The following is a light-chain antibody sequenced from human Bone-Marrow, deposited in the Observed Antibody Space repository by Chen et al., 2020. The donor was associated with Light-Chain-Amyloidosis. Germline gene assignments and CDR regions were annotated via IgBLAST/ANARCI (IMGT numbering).Light chain of an antibody. CDR3: QVWDRSSDRPV. CDR1: NIGSTS. Sequence: SYVLTQPSSVSVAPGQTATSAGGGNNIGSTSVHWYQQTPGQAPLLVVYDDSDRPSGIPERLSGSNSGTTATLTISRVEAGDEADYYCQVWDRSSDRPVFGGGTKLTVL. CDR2: DDS. V-gene: IGLV3-21*02. J-gene: IGLJ3*02.